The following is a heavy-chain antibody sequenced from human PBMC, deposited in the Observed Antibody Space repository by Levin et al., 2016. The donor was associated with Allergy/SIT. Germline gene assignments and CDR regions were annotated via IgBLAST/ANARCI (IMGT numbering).Heavy chain of an antibody. V-gene: IGHV3-23*01. CDR3: AKDHWGSS. J-gene: IGHJ4*02. Sequence: WIRQPPGKGLEWVSAISDGGDSTYYADSVEGRFTISRDNSKNTLYLQMNSLRVEDTAVYYCAKDHWGSSGGQGTLVTVSS. CDR2: ISDGGDST. D-gene: IGHD6-6*01.